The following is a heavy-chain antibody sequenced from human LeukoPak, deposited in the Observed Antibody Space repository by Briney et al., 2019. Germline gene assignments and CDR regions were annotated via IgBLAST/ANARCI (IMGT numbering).Heavy chain of an antibody. CDR3: ARDRISYESSGYYAPYNY. CDR2: INPSGGST. CDR1: GYTFTSYY. V-gene: IGHV1-46*01. D-gene: IGHD3-22*01. Sequence: GASVKVSCKASGYTFTSYYMHWVRQAPGQGLEWMGIINPSGGSTSYAQKFQGRVTMTRDTSTSTVYMELSSLRSEDTAVYYCARDRISYESSGYYAPYNYWGQGTLVTVSS. J-gene: IGHJ4*02.